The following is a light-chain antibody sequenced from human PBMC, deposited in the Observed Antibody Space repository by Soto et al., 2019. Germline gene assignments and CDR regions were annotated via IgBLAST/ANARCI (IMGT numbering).Light chain of an antibody. J-gene: IGKJ2*01. CDR2: KAS. Sequence: DIQMTQSPSTLSASVGDTVTITGRDSQSISNWLAWYQQKPGQAPKLLIHKASTLESGVPSRFSGSGSGTEFTLTISSLQPDDFATFYCQQYDRFPYTFGQGTKLEIK. CDR1: QSISNW. V-gene: IGKV1-5*03. CDR3: QQYDRFPYT.